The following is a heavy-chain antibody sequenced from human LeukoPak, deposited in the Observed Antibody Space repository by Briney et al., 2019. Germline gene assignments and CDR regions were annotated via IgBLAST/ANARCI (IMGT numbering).Heavy chain of an antibody. CDR3: ARERRAINWFDP. Sequence: SETLSLTCTVSGGAISSGDYYCSWIRQPPGKGLEWIGYIYYSGSTYYNPSLKSQVTISVDTSKNQFSLKLSSVTAADTAVYYCARERRAINWFDPWGQGTLVTVSS. D-gene: IGHD5-24*01. CDR2: IYYSGST. V-gene: IGHV4-30-4*02. CDR1: GGAISSGDYY. J-gene: IGHJ5*02.